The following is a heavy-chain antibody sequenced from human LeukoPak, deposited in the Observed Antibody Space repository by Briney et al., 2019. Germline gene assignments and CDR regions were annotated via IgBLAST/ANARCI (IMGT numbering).Heavy chain of an antibody. CDR1: GGSVSGYY. Sequence: SETLSLTCAVYGGSVSGYYWSWIRQPPGKGLEWIGEINHSGSTNYNPSLKSRVTISVDTSKNQFSLKLSSVTAADTAVYYCATGHYYGSGSYFRYFDYWGQGTLVTVSS. CDR3: ATGHYYGSGSYFRYFDY. CDR2: INHSGST. J-gene: IGHJ4*02. D-gene: IGHD3-10*01. V-gene: IGHV4-34*01.